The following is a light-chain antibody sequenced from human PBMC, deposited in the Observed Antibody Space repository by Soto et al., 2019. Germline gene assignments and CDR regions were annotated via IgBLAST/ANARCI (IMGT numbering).Light chain of an antibody. J-gene: IGKJ1*01. Sequence: DIQMTQSPSTLSASVGDRATITRRASQSISSRLAWYQQKPGKAPKLLIYKASSLESGVPSRFSGSGSGTEFTLTISSLQPDDFATYYCQQYNSYPWTFGQGTKVEIK. CDR2: KAS. V-gene: IGKV1-5*03. CDR3: QQYNSYPWT. CDR1: QSISSR.